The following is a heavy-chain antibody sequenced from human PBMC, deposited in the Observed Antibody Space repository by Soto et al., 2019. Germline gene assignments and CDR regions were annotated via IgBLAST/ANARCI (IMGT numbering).Heavy chain of an antibody. CDR2: MNPNSGNT. J-gene: IGHJ4*02. CDR1: GYTFTSYD. V-gene: IGHV1-8*01. D-gene: IGHD3-22*01. Sequence: ASVKVSCKPSGYTFTSYDINWVRQATGQGLEWMGWMNPNSGNTGYAQKFQGRVTMTRNTSISTAYMELSSLRSEDTAVYYCARVGYYYDSSGYYLSFDYWGQGTLLTVSS. CDR3: ARVGYYYDSSGYYLSFDY.